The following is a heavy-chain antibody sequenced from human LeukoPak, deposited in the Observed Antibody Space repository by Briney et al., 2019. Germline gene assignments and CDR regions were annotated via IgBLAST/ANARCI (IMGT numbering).Heavy chain of an antibody. V-gene: IGHV4-34*01. D-gene: IGHD4-23*01. CDR2: INHSGST. J-gene: IGHJ4*02. CDR1: GGSISSYY. Sequence: SETLSLTCTVSGGSISSYYWSWIRQPPGKGLEWIGEINHSGSTNYNPSLKSRVTISVDTSKNQFSLKLSSVTAADTAVYYCARGFLGGNRARHFDYWGQGTLVTVSS. CDR3: ARGFLGGNRARHFDY.